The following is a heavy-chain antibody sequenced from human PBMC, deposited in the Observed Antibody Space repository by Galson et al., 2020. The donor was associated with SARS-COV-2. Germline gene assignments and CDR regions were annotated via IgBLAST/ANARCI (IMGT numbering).Heavy chain of an antibody. D-gene: IGHD6-19*01. J-gene: IGHJ4*02. V-gene: IGHV4-61*01. CDR3: ARGNQYTSGWPFFDY. Sequence: ASETLSLTSSVSGGSVSGDTYYWSWIRQSPGKGLEWIAYVHDSGSTIYNPSLRSRVVISLDSSTNQFSLRLTSVTSSDTAVYFCARGNQYTSGWPFFDYWGQGTLVTVSS. CDR2: VHDSGST. CDR1: GGSVSGDTYY.